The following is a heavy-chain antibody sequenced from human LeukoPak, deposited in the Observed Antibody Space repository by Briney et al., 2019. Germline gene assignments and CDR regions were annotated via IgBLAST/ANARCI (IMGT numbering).Heavy chain of an antibody. CDR2: VSWSGSST. D-gene: IGHD3-22*01. Sequence: GGSLRLSCAASGFNFDDYGMTWVRQAPGRGLEWVSGVSWSGSSTNYADSVKGRFTISRDSATNSLYLQMNSLRAEDTALYYCARAHNYDGRDYYYAFSDYWGQRTLVTMSS. V-gene: IGHV3-20*04. CDR3: ARAHNYDGRDYYYAFSDY. J-gene: IGHJ4*02. CDR1: GFNFDDYG.